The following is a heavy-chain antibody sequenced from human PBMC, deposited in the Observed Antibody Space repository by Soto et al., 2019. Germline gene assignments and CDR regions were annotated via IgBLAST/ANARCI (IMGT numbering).Heavy chain of an antibody. J-gene: IGHJ5*02. Sequence: SETLSLTCTVSGGSISSSSYYWGWIRQPPGKGLEWIGSIYYSGSTYYNPSLKSRVTISVDLSKNQFSLKLSSVTAADTAVYYCARLLRYFDWLGGVGWFDPWGQGTLVTVSS. CDR2: IYYSGST. D-gene: IGHD3-9*01. CDR3: ARLLRYFDWLGGVGWFDP. V-gene: IGHV4-39*01. CDR1: GGSISSSSYY.